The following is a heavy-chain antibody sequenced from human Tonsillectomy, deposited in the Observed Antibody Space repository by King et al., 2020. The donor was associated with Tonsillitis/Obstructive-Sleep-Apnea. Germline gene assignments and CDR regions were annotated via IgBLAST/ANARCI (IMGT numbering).Heavy chain of an antibody. J-gene: IGHJ3*02. CDR2: IFPGDSVT. CDR1: GYIFVSYW. V-gene: IGHV5-51*01. D-gene: IGHD3-10*01. Sequence: VQLVESGAEVKKPGESLKISCEASGYIFVSYWIAWVRQMPGKGLEWMGIIFPGDSVTSYSPSFQGQVTISADKSISTAYLQWSSLKASDTAMYYCARQLYGSGSYYNGDAFDIWGQGTMVTVSS. CDR3: ARQLYGSGSYYNGDAFDI.